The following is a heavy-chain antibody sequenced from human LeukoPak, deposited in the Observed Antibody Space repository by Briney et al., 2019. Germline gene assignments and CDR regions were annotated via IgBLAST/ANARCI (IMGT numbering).Heavy chain of an antibody. Sequence: GGSLRLSCVASGVTLSNYAMSWARQAPGKGLEWVSGISSSGSGGNTYYADSVKGRFTISRDSSRNTLFLHMNTLRAEDTAIYYCAKDRTVEASYWYFDLWGRGTLVTVSS. V-gene: IGHV3-23*01. CDR1: GVTLSNYA. CDR2: ISSSGSGGNT. CDR3: AKDRTVEASYWYFDL. D-gene: IGHD4-23*01. J-gene: IGHJ2*01.